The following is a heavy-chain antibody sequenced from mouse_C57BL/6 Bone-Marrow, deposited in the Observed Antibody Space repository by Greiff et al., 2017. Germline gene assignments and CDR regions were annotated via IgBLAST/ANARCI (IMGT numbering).Heavy chain of an antibody. CDR1: GYTFTSYW. Sequence: QVQLQQPGAELVKPGASVKMSCKASGYTFTSYWLTWVKQRPGQGLEWIGDIYPTSGRTNYNEKFKSKAILTVDTSSNTAYMQLRSLTSEDSAVFYCSRSGPLGRSFDYWGQGTTLTVSS. CDR2: IYPTSGRT. D-gene: IGHD4-1*01. J-gene: IGHJ2*01. CDR3: SRSGPLGRSFDY. V-gene: IGHV1-55*01.